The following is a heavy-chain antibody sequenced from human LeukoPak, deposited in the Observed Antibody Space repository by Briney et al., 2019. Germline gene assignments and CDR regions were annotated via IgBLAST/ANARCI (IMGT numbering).Heavy chain of an antibody. V-gene: IGHV3-23*01. D-gene: IGHD1-26*01. CDR3: ATGCVGSPSCFTTGYDH. CDR2: ISVSGRDT. CDR1: GLTFNTYA. Sequence: GGSLRLSCAVSGLTFNTYAMNWVRQAPGKGLEWVSGISVSGRDTYYSDSVKGRFSISRDNSKSTVYLQMNSLRAEDTALYFCATGCVGSPSCFTTGYDHWGQGTLVTVSS. J-gene: IGHJ4*02.